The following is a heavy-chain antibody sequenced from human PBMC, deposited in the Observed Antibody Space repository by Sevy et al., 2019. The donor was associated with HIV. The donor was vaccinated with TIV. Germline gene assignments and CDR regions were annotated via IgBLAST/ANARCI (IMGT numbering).Heavy chain of an antibody. D-gene: IGHD3-22*01. CDR1: GFTFTNYA. CDR3: AGGRYDSSGSFDAFDI. J-gene: IGHJ3*02. CDR2: IFGARGVI. V-gene: IGHV3-23*01. Sequence: GGSLRLSCAASGFTFTNYAMNWVRQAPGKGLEWVSTIFGARGVIYDADSLKGRFTISRDNSKNTLYLQMDSLRAEDTAVYYCAGGRYDSSGSFDAFDIWGQGTMVIVSS.